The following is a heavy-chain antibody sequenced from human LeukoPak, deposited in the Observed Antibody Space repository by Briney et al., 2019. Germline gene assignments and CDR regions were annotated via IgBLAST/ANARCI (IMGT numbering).Heavy chain of an antibody. CDR1: GDSISSGSYY. V-gene: IGHV4-61*02. CDR3: ARDSGGSYSSGD. D-gene: IGHD1-26*01. Sequence: SQTLSLTCTVSGDSISSGSYYWSWIRQPAGKGLEWIGRIYTSGSTNYNPSLKGRVTISVDTSKNQFSLKLSAVTAADTAVYYCARDSGGSYSSGDWGQGTMVTVSS. CDR2: IYTSGST. J-gene: IGHJ3*01.